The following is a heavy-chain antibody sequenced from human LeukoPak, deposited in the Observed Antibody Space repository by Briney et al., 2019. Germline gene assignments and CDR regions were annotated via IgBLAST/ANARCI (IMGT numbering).Heavy chain of an antibody. CDR3: ARDTLQGLGGPHDAFDI. CDR2: ISSSSSYI. CDR1: GFTFSSYS. D-gene: IGHD6-19*01. V-gene: IGHV3-21*01. Sequence: GGSLRLSCAASGFTFSSYSMNWVRQAPGKGLEWVSSISSSSSYIYYADSVKGRFTISRDNAKNSLYLQMNSLRAEDTAVYYCARDTLQGLGGPHDAFDIWGQGTMVTVSS. J-gene: IGHJ3*02.